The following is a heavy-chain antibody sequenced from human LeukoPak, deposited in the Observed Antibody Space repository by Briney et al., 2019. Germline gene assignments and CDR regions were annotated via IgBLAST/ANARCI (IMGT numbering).Heavy chain of an antibody. CDR2: ISSSGATQ. D-gene: IGHD7-27*01. CDR3: GRVILGTYYCLDY. Sequence: GGSLTLSCAASEFTFSSYDMNWVRQAPGKELEWVSHISSSGATQYYAGSVRGRFTISRDNAKNSLYLQMNSLRPEDTAVYYCGRVILGTYYCLDYWGQGTLVTVSS. V-gene: IGHV3-48*03. J-gene: IGHJ4*02. CDR1: EFTFSSYD.